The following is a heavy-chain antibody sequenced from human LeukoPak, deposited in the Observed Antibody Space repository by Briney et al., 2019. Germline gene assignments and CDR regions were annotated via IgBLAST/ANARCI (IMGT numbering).Heavy chain of an antibody. CDR3: ATQAPNYDFWSGYLDY. J-gene: IGHJ4*02. V-gene: IGHV1-69*05. D-gene: IGHD3-3*01. Sequence: GASVKVSCKASGGTFSSYAISWVRQAPGQGLEWMGGIIPIFGTANYAQKFQGRVTITTDESTSTAYMELSSLRSEDTAVYYCATQAPNYDFWSGYLDYWGQGTLVTVSS. CDR2: IIPIFGTA. CDR1: GGTFSSYA.